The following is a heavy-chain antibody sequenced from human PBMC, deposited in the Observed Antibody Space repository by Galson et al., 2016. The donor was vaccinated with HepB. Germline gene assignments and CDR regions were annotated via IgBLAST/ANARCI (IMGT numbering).Heavy chain of an antibody. CDR1: GGSISTYY. CDR3: AGERHHYDSSGSYYVWDYFDY. J-gene: IGHJ4*02. Sequence: SETLSLTCTVSGGSISTYYWSWIRQPPGKGLEWIGNIYHSGRTDYNPSLETRVSISVDTSKNQFSLNLSSVSAADTAVYFCAGERHHYDSSGSYYVWDYFDYWGQGTLVTVSS. V-gene: IGHV4-59*06. CDR2: IYHSGRT. D-gene: IGHD3-22*01.